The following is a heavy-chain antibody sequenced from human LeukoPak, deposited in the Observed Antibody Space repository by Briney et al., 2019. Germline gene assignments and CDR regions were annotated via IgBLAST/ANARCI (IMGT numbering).Heavy chain of an antibody. CDR2: IYYSGST. CDR3: ASRLVVPAGIDY. CDR1: GGSISSGDYY. V-gene: IGHV4-30-4*08. Sequence: PSETLSLTCTVSGGSISSGDYYWSWIRQPPGKGLEWLGYIYYSGSTYYNPSLKSRVTISVDTSKNQFSLKLSSVTAADTAVYYCASRLVVPAGIDYWGQGTLVTVSS. D-gene: IGHD2-2*01. J-gene: IGHJ4*02.